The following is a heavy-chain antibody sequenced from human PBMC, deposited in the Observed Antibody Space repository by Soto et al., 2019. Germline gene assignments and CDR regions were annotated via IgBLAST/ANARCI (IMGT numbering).Heavy chain of an antibody. CDR3: AKSQSSLYYMYV. V-gene: IGHV3-23*01. CDR1: GFIFSNYA. Sequence: EVQVLESGGGLVQPGGSLRLSCVGSGFIFSNYAMAWVRQAPGKGLEWVSGFGGSGGTYYADSVKGRYTISRDNSTNTLYLQMNSLRVEDTAVYYCAKSQSSLYYMYVWGKGTVVTVSS. CDR2: FGGSGGT. J-gene: IGHJ6*03.